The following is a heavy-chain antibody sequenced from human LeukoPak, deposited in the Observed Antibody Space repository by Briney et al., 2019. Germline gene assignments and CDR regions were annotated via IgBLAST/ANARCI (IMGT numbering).Heavy chain of an antibody. CDR1: GFAFSSYG. CDR3: AKGDTYYDLLTCFDF. V-gene: IGHV3-23*01. D-gene: IGHD3-9*01. CDR2: CSASSTST. J-gene: IGHJ4*02. Sequence: GGSLRLSCAASGFAFSSYGMSWVRQSPGQGLEWVSTCSASSTSTYYADSVKGRFTISRDNSKNTLYLQMNSLRDEDTAVYYCAKGDTYYDLLTCFDFWGPGTLVTVSS.